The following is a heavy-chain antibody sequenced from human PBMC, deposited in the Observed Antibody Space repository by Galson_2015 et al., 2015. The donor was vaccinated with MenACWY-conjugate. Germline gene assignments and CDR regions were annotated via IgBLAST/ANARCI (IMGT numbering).Heavy chain of an antibody. D-gene: IGHD5-12*01. CDR2: IWYDGSKT. Sequence: SLRLSCAASGFTFSRYAMHWVRQAPGKGLGWVAVIWYDGSKTYYADSVKGRFTISRDNSKNTAYLQMNSLRAEDTAIYYCFAINSGIDYWGQGTLVTVSS. J-gene: IGHJ4*02. CDR3: FAINSGIDY. CDR1: GFTFSRYA. V-gene: IGHV3-33*01.